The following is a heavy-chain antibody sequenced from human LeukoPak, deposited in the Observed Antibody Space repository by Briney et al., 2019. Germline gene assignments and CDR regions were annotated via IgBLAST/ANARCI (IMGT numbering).Heavy chain of an antibody. V-gene: IGHV4-31*03. D-gene: IGHD2-2*01. Sequence: SETLSLTCSVSGGSISSGGYYWNWIRQHPGKGLEWIGYIYHSGSTNYNPSLKSRVTISVDTSKNQFSLKLNSVTAADTAVYYCARDGRYCGTTSCQGWFDPWGQGTLVTVSS. CDR2: IYHSGST. CDR1: GGSISSGGYY. J-gene: IGHJ5*02. CDR3: ARDGRYCGTTSCQGWFDP.